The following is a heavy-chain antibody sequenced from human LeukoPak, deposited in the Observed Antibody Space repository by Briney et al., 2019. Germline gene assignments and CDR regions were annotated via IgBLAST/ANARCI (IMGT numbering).Heavy chain of an antibody. J-gene: IGHJ3*02. CDR3: ARDTAVSAFDI. CDR2: IEQDGSEK. Sequence: GSLRLSCAASGFTFSSYWMSWVRQAPGKGLAWVGNIEQDGSEKYYVDSVKGRFTISRDNAKKSLYLQMNSLRAEDTALYYCARDTAVSAFDIWGQGTMVTVSS. V-gene: IGHV3-7*05. D-gene: IGHD5-18*01. CDR1: GFTFSSYW.